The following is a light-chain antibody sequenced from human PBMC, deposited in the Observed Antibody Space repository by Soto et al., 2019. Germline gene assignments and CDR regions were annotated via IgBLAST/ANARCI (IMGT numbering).Light chain of an antibody. J-gene: IGLJ1*01. CDR3: NSCTSTNTYV. V-gene: IGLV2-14*03. CDR1: GGDVGYYNF. Sequence: QSALTQPATVSGSPGQSITISCTGTGGDVGYYNFVSWYQQHPGKAPKLMIYDVIHRPSGVPNRFSGSKSGNTASLTISGLQAEDEADYYCNSCTSTNTYVFGTGTQLTVL. CDR2: DVI.